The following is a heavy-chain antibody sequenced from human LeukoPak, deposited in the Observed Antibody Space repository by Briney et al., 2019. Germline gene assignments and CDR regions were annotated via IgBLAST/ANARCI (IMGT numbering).Heavy chain of an antibody. Sequence: SETLSLTCIVSGGSIYSSYWSWIRQPPGKGLEWIGYIYYSGSTNYNPSLKSRVTISVDTSKKQVSLNLSSVTAADTAVYYCARVAARYVGMDVWGQGTTVTVSS. CDR1: GGSIYSSY. CDR2: IYYSGST. V-gene: IGHV4-59*01. D-gene: IGHD6-6*01. CDR3: ARVAARYVGMDV. J-gene: IGHJ6*02.